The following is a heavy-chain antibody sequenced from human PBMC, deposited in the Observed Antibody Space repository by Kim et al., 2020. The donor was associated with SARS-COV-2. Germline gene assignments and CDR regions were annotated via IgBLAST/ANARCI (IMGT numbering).Heavy chain of an antibody. CDR3: ARDGTMVRGVRGAFDI. CDR2: ISSSSSYI. D-gene: IGHD3-10*01. Sequence: GGSLRLSCAASGFTFSSYSMNWVRQAPGKGLEWVSSISSSSSYIYYADSVKGRFTISRDNAKNSLYLQMNSLRAEDTAVYYCARDGTMVRGVRGAFDIWGQGTMVTVSS. CDR1: GFTFSSYS. V-gene: IGHV3-21*01. J-gene: IGHJ3*02.